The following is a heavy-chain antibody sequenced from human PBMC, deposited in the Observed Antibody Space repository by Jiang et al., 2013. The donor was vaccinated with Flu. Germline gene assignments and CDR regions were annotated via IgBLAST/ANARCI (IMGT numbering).Heavy chain of an antibody. Sequence: GSISSSSYVLGLGSASPQGRGWSGLGVSIIVGAPTTTRPLKSRVTISVDTSKNQFSLKLSSVTAADTAVYYCARLWGCSGGSCYIGYYYGMDVWGQGTTVTVSS. D-gene: IGHD2-15*01. CDR3: ARLWGCSGGSCYIGYYYGMDV. CDR2: SIIVGAP. CDR1: GSISSSSYV. J-gene: IGHJ6*02. V-gene: IGHV4-39*01.